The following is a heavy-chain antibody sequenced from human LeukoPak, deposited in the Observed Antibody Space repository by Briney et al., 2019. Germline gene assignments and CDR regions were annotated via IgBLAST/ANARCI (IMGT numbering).Heavy chain of an antibody. V-gene: IGHV3-23*01. Sequence: GGSLRLSCAASGFTFRDEAMSWVRQAPGKGLDWVSSISGAAGGIYYADSVRGRFTISRDNSKDTLYLQMNSLGVGDTAVYYCVKNGARSGWYAEFASWGQGTLVTVSS. CDR1: GFTFRDEA. D-gene: IGHD6-19*01. J-gene: IGHJ5*02. CDR2: ISGAAGGI. CDR3: VKNGARSGWYAEFAS.